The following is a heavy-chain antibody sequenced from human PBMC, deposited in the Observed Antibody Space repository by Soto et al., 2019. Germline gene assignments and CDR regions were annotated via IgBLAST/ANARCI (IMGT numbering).Heavy chain of an antibody. J-gene: IGHJ5*02. CDR1: GFTFDDYA. Sequence: PGGSLRLSCAASGFTFDDYAMHWVRQAPGKGLEFVSGISWNGGSVGYADAVKGRFTVSRGSARNSLYLQINSLRAEDTALYYCEKASYGSSWQRFDPWGQGTLVTVS. CDR2: ISWNGGSV. CDR3: EKASYGSSWQRFDP. D-gene: IGHD6-13*01. V-gene: IGHV3-9*01.